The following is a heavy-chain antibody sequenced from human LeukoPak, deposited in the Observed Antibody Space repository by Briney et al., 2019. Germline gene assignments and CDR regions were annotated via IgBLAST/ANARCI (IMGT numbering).Heavy chain of an antibody. J-gene: IGHJ4*01. CDR2: ITCKSTYI. V-gene: IGHV3-21*01. CDR3: AGDGSSGLHYYDY. D-gene: IGHD6-19*01. CDR1: GFAFNVYA. Sequence: GGSLRLSCVASGFAFNVYAMNWVRQAPGRGLQWVSSITCKSTYINYGDSVKGRFTISRDNPKNALYLQMDNLKAEDTAVYYCAGDGSSGLHYYDYWGHGTLVTVSS.